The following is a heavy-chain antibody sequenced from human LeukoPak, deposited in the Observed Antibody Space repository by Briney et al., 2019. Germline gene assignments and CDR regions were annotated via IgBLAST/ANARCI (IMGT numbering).Heavy chain of an antibody. J-gene: IGHJ5*02. V-gene: IGHV3-9*01. CDR3: AKDKYCTNGVCYRGYNWFDP. CDR1: GFTFDDYA. Sequence: GRSLRLSCAASGFTFDDYAMHWVRQAPGKGLEWVSGISWNSGSIGYADSVKGRFTISRDNAKNSLYLQMNSLRAEDTALYYCAKDKYCTNGVCYRGYNWFDPWGQGTLVTVSS. CDR2: ISWNSGSI. D-gene: IGHD2-8*01.